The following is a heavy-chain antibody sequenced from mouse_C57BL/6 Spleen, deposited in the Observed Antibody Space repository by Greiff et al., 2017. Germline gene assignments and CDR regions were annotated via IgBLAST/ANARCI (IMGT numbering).Heavy chain of an antibody. CDR2: IRNKANGYTT. J-gene: IGHJ4*01. Sequence: EVMLVESGGGLVQPGGSLSLSCAASGFTFTDYYMSWVRQPPGKALEWLGFIRNKANGYTTEYSASVKGRFTISRDNSQSILYLQMNALRAEDSATDYCASLIYYYGSSYAMDYWGQGTSVTVSS. D-gene: IGHD1-1*01. V-gene: IGHV7-3*01. CDR1: GFTFTDYY. CDR3: ASLIYYYGSSYAMDY.